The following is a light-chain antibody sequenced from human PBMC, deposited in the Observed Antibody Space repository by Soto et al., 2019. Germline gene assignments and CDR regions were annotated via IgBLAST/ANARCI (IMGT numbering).Light chain of an antibody. CDR3: TSFTSSSTWV. CDR1: SSDVGRYNY. J-gene: IGLJ3*02. CDR2: EVS. Sequence: QSALTQPASVSGSPGQSITISCTGTSSDVGRYNYVSWFQQHPGKAPKVLIYEVSNRPSGVSNRFSGSKSGNTASLTISGLQAEDEADDYCTSFTSSSTWVFGGGTKLTVL. V-gene: IGLV2-14*01.